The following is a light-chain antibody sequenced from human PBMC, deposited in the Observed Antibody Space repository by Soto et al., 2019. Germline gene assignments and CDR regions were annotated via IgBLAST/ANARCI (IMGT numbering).Light chain of an antibody. CDR2: GSS. CDR3: QQYGSSPPYT. V-gene: IGKV3-20*01. J-gene: IGKJ2*01. Sequence: EVVLTQSPGTLSLSPGERATLSCRASQSVSNNYLAWYQQKPGQSPKLLIFGSSDRATGIPDRFSGSGSGTDCTLTISSLEPEDFAVYYCQQYGSSPPYTFGQGTKLAIK. CDR1: QSVSNNY.